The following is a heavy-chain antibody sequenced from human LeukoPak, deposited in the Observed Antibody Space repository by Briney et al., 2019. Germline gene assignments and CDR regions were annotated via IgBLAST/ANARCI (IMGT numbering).Heavy chain of an antibody. D-gene: IGHD3-3*01. CDR2: IYTSGTT. CDR3: ATSYDAKTAPYDL. Sequence: PSETLSLTYTVSGGSISSYCWTWVRQPPGKGLEWIGYIYTSGTTDHNPSLRSRLTMSVDTSKNQLSLELRFLTAADTAVYYCATSYDAKTAPYDLWGQGTLVTVSS. CDR1: GGSISSYC. J-gene: IGHJ5*02. V-gene: IGHV4-4*09.